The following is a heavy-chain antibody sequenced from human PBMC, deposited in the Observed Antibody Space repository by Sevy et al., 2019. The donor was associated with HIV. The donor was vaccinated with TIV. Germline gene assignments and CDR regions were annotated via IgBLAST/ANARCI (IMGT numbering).Heavy chain of an antibody. CDR1: GFTFSSYG. D-gene: IGHD2-15*01. CDR3: ARDACYRGYCSGGSCYSGCYYYGMDV. J-gene: IGHJ6*02. V-gene: IGHV3-33*01. Sequence: GGSLRLSCAASGFTFSSYGMYWVRQAPGKGLEWVAVIWYDGSNKYYADSVKGRFTISRDNSKNTLYLQMNSLRAEDTAVYYCARDACYRGYCSGGSCYSGCYYYGMDVWGQGTTVTVSS. CDR2: IWYDGSNK.